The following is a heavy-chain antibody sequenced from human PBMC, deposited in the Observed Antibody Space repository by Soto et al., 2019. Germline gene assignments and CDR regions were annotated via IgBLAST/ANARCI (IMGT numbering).Heavy chain of an antibody. V-gene: IGHV1-69*02. J-gene: IGHJ4*02. D-gene: IGHD2-2*01. CDR2: IIPILAIA. CDR3: AIDAGYCSSSSCRPFDY. Sequence: QVKLVQSGAEVKKPGSSVKVSCKASGGTFSSYTISWVRQAPGQGLEWMGRIIPILAIANYAQKFQGRVTITADKSTSAAYMELSRLRSEDTAVYYCAIDAGYCSSSSCRPFDYWGQGTLVTVSS. CDR1: GGTFSSYT.